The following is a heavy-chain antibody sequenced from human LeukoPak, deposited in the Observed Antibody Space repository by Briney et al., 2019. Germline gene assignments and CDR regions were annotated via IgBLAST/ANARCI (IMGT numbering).Heavy chain of an antibody. CDR1: GYTFTSYD. CDR2: MNPNSGNT. J-gene: IGHJ3*02. V-gene: IGHV1-8*01. D-gene: IGHD3-9*01. CDR3: ARGNGILTGYYVHDAFDI. Sequence: ASVKVSCKASGYTFTSYDINWVRQATGQGLEWMGWMNPNSGNTGYAQKFQGRVTMTRNTSISTAYMELSSLRSEDTAVYYCARGNGILTGYYVHDAFDIWGQGTMVTVSS.